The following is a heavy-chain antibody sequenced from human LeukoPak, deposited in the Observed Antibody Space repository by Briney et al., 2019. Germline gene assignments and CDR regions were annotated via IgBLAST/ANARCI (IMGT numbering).Heavy chain of an antibody. CDR3: ARGAHYHDSSGYSPYYYYYMDV. CDR1: SVSISSHY. CDR2: IYYSGST. Sequence: PSETLPLTCTVSSVSISSHYWSWVRQPPGKGLEWVGYIYYSGSTDYNPSLKSRVTISVDTSKNQFSLKLSSVTAADTAVYYCARGAHYHDSSGYSPYYYYYMDVWGKGTTVTVSS. J-gene: IGHJ6*03. D-gene: IGHD3-22*01. V-gene: IGHV4-59*11.